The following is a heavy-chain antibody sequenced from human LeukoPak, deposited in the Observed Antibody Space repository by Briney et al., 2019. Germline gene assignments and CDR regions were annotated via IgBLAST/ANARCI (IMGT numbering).Heavy chain of an antibody. CDR1: VFTFSHYP. V-gene: IGHV3-64*02. Sequence: GGSLRLSCAASVFTFSHYPMHWDRQAPGKGLEYVSAISSSGGSTYYADSVKGRFTISRDNSKNTVYLQVGSLRAEDMAVYYCARRGSAYDYWGQGTLVTVSS. D-gene: IGHD3-10*01. CDR2: ISSSGGST. CDR3: ARRGSAYDY. J-gene: IGHJ4*02.